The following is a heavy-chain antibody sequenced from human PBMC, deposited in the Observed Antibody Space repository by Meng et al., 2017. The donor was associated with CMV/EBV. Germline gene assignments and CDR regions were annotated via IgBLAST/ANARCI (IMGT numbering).Heavy chain of an antibody. CDR1: GFTFSSYG. D-gene: IGHD2-21*01. Sequence: GESLKISCAASGFTFSSYGMHWVRQAPGKGLEWVAVIWYDGSNKYYADPVKGRFTISRDNSKNTLYLQMNSLRAEDTAVYYCAKDRSVNCGGDCPNSDWGQGTLVTVSS. J-gene: IGHJ4*02. CDR2: IWYDGSNK. CDR3: AKDRSVNCGGDCPNSD. V-gene: IGHV3-33*06.